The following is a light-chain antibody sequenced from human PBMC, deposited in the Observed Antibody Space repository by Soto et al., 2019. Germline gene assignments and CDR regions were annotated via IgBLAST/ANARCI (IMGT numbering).Light chain of an antibody. Sequence: DIQMTQSPSSLSASVGDRVTITCRASQSISSYLNWYQQKPGKAPKLLIYAASSLQSGVSSRFSGSGSGTDFPLTISSLQPQDFATYYCQQSYSTPPITFGQGTRLEIK. CDR3: QQSYSTPPIT. CDR2: AAS. J-gene: IGKJ5*01. V-gene: IGKV1-39*01. CDR1: QSISSY.